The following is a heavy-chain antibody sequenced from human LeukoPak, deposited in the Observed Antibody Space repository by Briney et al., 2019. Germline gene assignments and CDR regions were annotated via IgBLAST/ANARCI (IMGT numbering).Heavy chain of an antibody. D-gene: IGHD3-22*01. CDR1: GGSISSYY. Sequence: SETLSLTCTVSGGSISSYYWSWLRQPPGKGLEWIGYIYYSGSTNYNPSLKSRVTISVDTSNNQFSLTLSSVTAADTAVYYCATHYYYDSSGPGGYYFDYWGQGTLVTVSS. V-gene: IGHV4-59*01. CDR2: IYYSGST. J-gene: IGHJ4*02. CDR3: ATHYYYDSSGPGGYYFDY.